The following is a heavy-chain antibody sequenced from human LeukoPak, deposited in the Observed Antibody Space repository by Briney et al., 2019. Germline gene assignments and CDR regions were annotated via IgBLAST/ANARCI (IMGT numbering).Heavy chain of an antibody. CDR3: ARDLMGIAYRGAFYY. J-gene: IGHJ4*02. Sequence: GGSLRLSCAASGFTFSSYAMSWVRQAPGKGLEWASAISGSGGSTYYADSVKGRFTISRDNSKNTLYLQMNSLRAEDTAVYYCARDLMGIAYRGAFYYWGQGTLVTVSS. CDR2: ISGSGGST. D-gene: IGHD6-13*01. V-gene: IGHV3-23*01. CDR1: GFTFSSYA.